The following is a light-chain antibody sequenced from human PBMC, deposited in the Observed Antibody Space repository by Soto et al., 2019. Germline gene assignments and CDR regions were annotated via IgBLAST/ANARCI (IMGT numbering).Light chain of an antibody. CDR2: DAS. Sequence: EIVVTQSPATLSLSPGERATLSCRTSQSVGSYLAWYQQKPGKAPRLLIYDASTRATGIPARFSGSGSGRDFTLTISSLEPADVAVYYCQQRSNWPPLSFGGGTQVEIK. V-gene: IGKV3-11*02. CDR3: QQRSNWPPLS. J-gene: IGKJ4*01. CDR1: QSVGSY.